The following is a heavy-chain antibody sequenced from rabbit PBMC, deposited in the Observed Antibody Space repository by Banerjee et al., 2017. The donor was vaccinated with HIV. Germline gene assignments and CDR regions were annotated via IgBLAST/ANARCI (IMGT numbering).Heavy chain of an antibody. V-gene: IGHV1S43*01. CDR3: ARYSSGWDYFDL. Sequence: QEYLEESGGDLVKPEGSLTLTCTASGFSFSLKYVMCWVRQAPGKGLEWIACINTSSGNTVYATWAKGRFTITRSTSLNTVTLQMTYLTGADTATYFCARYSSGWDYFDLWGPGTLVTVS. J-gene: IGHJ4*01. D-gene: IGHD4-1*01. CDR2: INTSSGNT. CDR1: GFSFSLKYV.